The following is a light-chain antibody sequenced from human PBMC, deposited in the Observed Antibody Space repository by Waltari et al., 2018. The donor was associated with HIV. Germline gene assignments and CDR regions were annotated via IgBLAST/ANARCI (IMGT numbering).Light chain of an antibody. CDR2: TNT. J-gene: IGLJ2*01. CDR3: SSWDGSLYGVA. CDR1: DSNPGPNT. V-gene: IGLV1-44*01. Sequence: QSVLTQPPSASGTTGPTVTIPCSESDSNPGPNTVNWCQQLPGTATKLLIFTNTERPSGIPDRFSGSKSGTSASLASSGLQSEDEAVYYCSSWDGSLYGVAFGGGTKVTVL.